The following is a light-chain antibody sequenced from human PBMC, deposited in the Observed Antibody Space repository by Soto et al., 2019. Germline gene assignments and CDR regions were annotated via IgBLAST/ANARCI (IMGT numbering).Light chain of an antibody. CDR1: QSVSSSY. Sequence: EIVLTQSPGTLSLSPGERATLSCRASQSVSSSYLAWYQQKPGQPPRLLIYAASSRATGIPDRFSGSGSGTDFTLTISRLEPEDFAVYYCQQYDNSLYTFGRGTKLEIK. CDR3: QQYDNSLYT. V-gene: IGKV3-20*01. CDR2: AAS. J-gene: IGKJ2*01.